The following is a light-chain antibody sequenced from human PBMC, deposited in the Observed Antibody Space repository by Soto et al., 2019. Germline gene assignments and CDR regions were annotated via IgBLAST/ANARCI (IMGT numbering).Light chain of an antibody. V-gene: IGKV4-1*01. J-gene: IGKJ1*01. Sequence: DIVMTQSPDSLAVSLGERATINCKSSQSVLYSSNNKNYLAWYQQKPGQPPKLLIYWASTRESGVPDRFSGSGSGRDFTLTISSLQAEDVAVDYGQQYYDAPQNFGQGTKVEIK. CDR3: QQYYDAPQN. CDR2: WAS. CDR1: QSVLYSSNNKNY.